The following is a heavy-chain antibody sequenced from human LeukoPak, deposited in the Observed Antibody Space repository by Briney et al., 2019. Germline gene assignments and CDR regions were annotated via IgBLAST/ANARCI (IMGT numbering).Heavy chain of an antibody. CDR2: IYHSGST. V-gene: IGHV4-38-2*01. J-gene: IGHJ6*03. Sequence: PAETLSLTCAVSGYSISSGYYWGWMRQPPGKGLECILRIYHSGSTYYNPSLTSRVTISVDPSKNPLSLKMSSVTAADTAVYYCARGAYSSSSHYYYYYMDVWGKGTTVTVSS. CDR1: GYSISSGYY. D-gene: IGHD6-6*01. CDR3: ARGAYSSSSHYYYYYMDV.